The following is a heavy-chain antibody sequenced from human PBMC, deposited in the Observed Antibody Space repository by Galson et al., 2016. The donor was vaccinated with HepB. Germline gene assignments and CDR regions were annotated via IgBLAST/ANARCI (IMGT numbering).Heavy chain of an antibody. CDR2: ISGSTGRT. D-gene: IGHD1-1*01. V-gene: IGHV3-23*01. CDR1: GFTFSNHA. CDR3: AKESPKNAGGAFDI. J-gene: IGHJ3*02. Sequence: SLRLSCAASGFTFSNHAMSWVRQAPGKGLEWVSAISGSTGRTYYADSVKGHFTISRDNYKNTLYLQMNSLRAGDTALYYCAKESPKNAGGAFDIWGQGTMVTVSS.